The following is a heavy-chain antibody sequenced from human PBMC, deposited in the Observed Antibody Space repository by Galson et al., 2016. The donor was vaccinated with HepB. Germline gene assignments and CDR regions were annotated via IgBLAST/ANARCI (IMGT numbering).Heavy chain of an antibody. CDR3: ARGGHRYGSYRRVYLMDV. V-gene: IGHV4-34*01. D-gene: IGHD5-18*01. CDR2: INHSGST. CDR1: GGSFSAHY. J-gene: IGHJ6*02. Sequence: SETLSLTCAVYGGSFSAHYWSWIRQPPGKGLEWIGDINHSGSTNYNPSLKSRLTISVDTSKNQFSLRLSSVTAADTAVYFCARGGHRYGSYRRVYLMDVWGQGTTVTVSS.